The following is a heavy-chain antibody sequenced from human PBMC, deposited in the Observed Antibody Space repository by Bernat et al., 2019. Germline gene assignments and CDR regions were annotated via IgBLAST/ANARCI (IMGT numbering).Heavy chain of an antibody. Sequence: QVQLVQSGAEVKKPGASVKVSCKASGYTFTSYGISWVRQAPGQGLEWMGWISAYNGNTNYAQKLQGRVTMTTDTSTSTAYMELRSLGSDDTAVYYCARAWAAAGRHFRRGEDYWGQGTLVTVSS. CDR1: GYTFTSYG. CDR2: ISAYNGNT. D-gene: IGHD6-13*01. V-gene: IGHV1-18*04. CDR3: ARAWAAAGRHFRRGEDY. J-gene: IGHJ4*02.